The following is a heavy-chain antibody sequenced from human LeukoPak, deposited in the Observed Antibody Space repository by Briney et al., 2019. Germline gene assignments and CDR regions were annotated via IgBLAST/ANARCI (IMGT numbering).Heavy chain of an antibody. CDR3: ARAGYWAATGYATD. J-gene: IGHJ4*02. D-gene: IGHD6-13*01. CDR2: INPSGGST. CDR1: GYTFTYYY. Sequence: ASVKVSCKASGYTFTYYYMHWVRQAPGQGLEWMGIINPSGGSTTYAQKFQGRVTMTRDTSTSTVYMTLSSLTSEDTAVYYCARAGYWAATGYATDWGQGSLVTVSS. V-gene: IGHV1-46*03.